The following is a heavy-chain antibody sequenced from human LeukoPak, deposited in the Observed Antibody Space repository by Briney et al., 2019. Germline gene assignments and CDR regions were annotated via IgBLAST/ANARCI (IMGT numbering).Heavy chain of an antibody. CDR1: GFTFSHYR. V-gene: IGHV3-21*01. Sequence: PGGSLRLSCAASGFTFSHYRMNWVRQAPGKGLEWVSSISSSSSDIYYADSVKGRFTISRDNAKNSLYLQRNSLRAEDTAVFYCARGYCSGGSCYWAFDIWGQGTMVTVSS. J-gene: IGHJ3*02. CDR2: ISSSSSDI. CDR3: ARGYCSGGSCYWAFDI. D-gene: IGHD2-15*01.